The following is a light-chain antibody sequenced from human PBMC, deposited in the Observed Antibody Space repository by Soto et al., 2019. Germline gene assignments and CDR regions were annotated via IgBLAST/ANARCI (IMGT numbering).Light chain of an antibody. CDR1: SNDVGGYKY. V-gene: IGLV2-11*01. CDR2: DVS. Sequence: QSVLTQPRSVSGSPGQSVTISCTGTSNDVGGYKYVSWYQQHPGKAPKLMIYDVSKRPSGVPDRFSGSKSGNTASLTISGLQAEDEADYYCCSYAGSYTWVFGGGTKLTVL. CDR3: CSYAGSYTWV. J-gene: IGLJ3*02.